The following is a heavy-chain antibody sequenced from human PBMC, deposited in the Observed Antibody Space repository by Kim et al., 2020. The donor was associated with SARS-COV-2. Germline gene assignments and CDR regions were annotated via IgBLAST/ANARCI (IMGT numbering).Heavy chain of an antibody. D-gene: IGHD4-17*01. CDR3: ATDYGDYALDP. J-gene: IGHJ5*02. CDR2: ST. V-gene: IGHV4-39*01. Sequence: STATTPSLKSGVTISVDTSKNQFSLRLSSATAADTAVYYCATDYGDYALDPWGQGTLVTVSS.